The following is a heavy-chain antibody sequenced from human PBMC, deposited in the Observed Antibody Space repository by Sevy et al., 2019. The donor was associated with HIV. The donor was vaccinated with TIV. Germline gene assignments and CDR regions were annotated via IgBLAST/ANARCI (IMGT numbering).Heavy chain of an antibody. CDR3: ARTGGAIGYCSTTSCSADY. D-gene: IGHD2-2*01. J-gene: IGHJ4*02. CDR1: GYSFYRYW. Sequence: GESQKISCKGSGYSFYRYWIGWVRQMPGKGLEWMGIIYPGDSDTRYSPSFQGQVTISVDKSISTSYLQWSSLKASDTAMYYCARTGGAIGYCSTTSCSADYWGQGTLVTVSS. CDR2: IYPGDSDT. V-gene: IGHV5-51*01.